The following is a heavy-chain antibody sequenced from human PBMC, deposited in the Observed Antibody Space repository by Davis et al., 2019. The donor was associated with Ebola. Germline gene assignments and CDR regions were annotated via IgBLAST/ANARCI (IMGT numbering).Heavy chain of an antibody. D-gene: IGHD2/OR15-2a*01. CDR2: TMPSGGIT. V-gene: IGHV1-46*01. CDR3: AKGSPIEISVFDP. J-gene: IGHJ5*02. CDR1: AYTFTSYY. Sequence: AASVKVSCKASAYTFTSYYLHWVRQAPGQGLEWMAITMPSGGITSYAQQFQGRVTMTRDTSTSTVYMELSSLTSEDPAVYYCAKGSPIEISVFDPWGQGTLVTVSS.